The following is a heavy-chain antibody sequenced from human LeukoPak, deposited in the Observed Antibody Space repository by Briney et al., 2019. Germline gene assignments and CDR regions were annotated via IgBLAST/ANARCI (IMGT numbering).Heavy chain of an antibody. CDR1: GGSISSYY. V-gene: IGHV4-4*07. CDR2: IYTSGST. D-gene: IGHD2-15*01. CDR3: ARGVAASTGYYYYYGMDV. Sequence: SETLSHTCTVSGGSISSYYWSWIRQPAGKGLEWIGRIYTSGSTNYNPSLKGRVTMSVDTSKNQFSLKLSSGTAADTAVYYCARGVAASTGYYYYYGMDVWGQGTTVTVSS. J-gene: IGHJ6*02.